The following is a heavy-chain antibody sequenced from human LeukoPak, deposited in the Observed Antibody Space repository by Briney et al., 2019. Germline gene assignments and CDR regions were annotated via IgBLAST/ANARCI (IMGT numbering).Heavy chain of an antibody. J-gene: IGHJ4*02. CDR2: INANTGVT. CDR3: ARDHNWGPDY. V-gene: IGHV1-2*02. CDR1: GFAFTGHY. Sequence: GASVKVSCKTSGFAFTGHYMHWLRQAPGQGLEWMGWINANTGVTHYAVKFQGRVTITRDTSISTVYMDLSSLRSDDTAVYYCARDHNWGPDYWGQGTLVLVSS. D-gene: IGHD7-27*01.